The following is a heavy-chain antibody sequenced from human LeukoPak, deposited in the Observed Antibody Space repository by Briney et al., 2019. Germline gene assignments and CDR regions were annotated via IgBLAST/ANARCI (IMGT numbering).Heavy chain of an antibody. CDR1: GFTFSDAW. D-gene: IGHD3-3*01. V-gene: IGHV3-15*01. Sequence: PGGSLRLSCTGSGFTFSDAWMTWVRQAPGKGLEWVGRILKRTNGGATDYAAPVKGRFTISRDDSKNTLYLQMNSLKTEDTAVYYCTTDPQEYYDFWSGYPTQNNWFDPWGQGTLVTVSS. CDR2: ILKRTNGGAT. CDR3: TTDPQEYYDFWSGYPTQNNWFDP. J-gene: IGHJ5*02.